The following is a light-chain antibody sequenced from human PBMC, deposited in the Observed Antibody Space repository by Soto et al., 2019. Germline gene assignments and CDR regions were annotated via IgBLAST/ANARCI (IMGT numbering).Light chain of an antibody. CDR3: QQANSFPQT. Sequence: DIVMTQSPDSLAVSLGERATINCKSSQSVLYSSNNKNYLAWYQQKAGQPPKLLIYWASTRESGVPDRFSGSGSGTDFTLTISSLQPEDFATYYCQQANSFPQTFGGGTKLEIK. CDR1: QSVLYSSNNKNY. CDR2: WAS. J-gene: IGKJ4*01. V-gene: IGKV4-1*01.